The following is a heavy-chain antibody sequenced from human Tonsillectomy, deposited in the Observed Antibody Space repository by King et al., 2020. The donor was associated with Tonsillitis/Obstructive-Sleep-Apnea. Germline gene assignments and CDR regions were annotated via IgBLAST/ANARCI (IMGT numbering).Heavy chain of an antibody. Sequence: VQLVESGGGAVQPGGSLRLSCVPSGFIFRNYGMNWVRQSPSKGLEWVAFIRYDGDKTYYRDSVKGRFTISRDNSKNTLFLQMNSLSAEDTALYYCAIKTNLNYRGRGTLVTGSS. V-gene: IGHV3-30*02. CDR1: GFIFRNYG. CDR3: AIKTNLNY. D-gene: IGHD1-14*01. CDR2: IRYDGDKT. J-gene: IGHJ4*02.